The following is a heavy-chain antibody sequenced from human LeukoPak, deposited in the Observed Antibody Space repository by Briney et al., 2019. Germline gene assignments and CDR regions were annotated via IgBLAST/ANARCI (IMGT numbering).Heavy chain of an antibody. J-gene: IGHJ3*02. CDR3: ARDPNIAVAGTGDAFDI. CDR1: GYTFTSYG. CDR2: ISAYNGNT. D-gene: IGHD6-19*01. Sequence: GASVKVSCKASGYTFTSYGISWVRQAPGQGLEWMGWISAYNGNTNYAQKLQGRVTMTTDTSTSTAYMELRSLRSDDTAVYYCARDPNIAVAGTGDAFDIWGQGTMVTVSS. V-gene: IGHV1-18*01.